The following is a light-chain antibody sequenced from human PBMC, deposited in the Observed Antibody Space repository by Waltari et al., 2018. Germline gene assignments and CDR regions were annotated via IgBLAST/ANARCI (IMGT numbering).Light chain of an antibody. CDR3: CSYAGSLTV. CDR2: DGS. V-gene: IGLV2-11*03. Sequence: SWYQLHPGKVPQLIIYDGSERPSGISDRFSGSKSDNTASLTISGLQPEDEADYYCCSYAGSLTVFGGGTRVTVL. J-gene: IGLJ3*02.